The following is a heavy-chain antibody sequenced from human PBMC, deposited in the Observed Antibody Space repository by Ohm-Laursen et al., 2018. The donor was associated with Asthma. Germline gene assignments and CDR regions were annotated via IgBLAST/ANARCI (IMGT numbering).Heavy chain of an antibody. V-gene: IGHV1-8*01. CDR1: GYTFTSHD. CDR2: MNPNSGNT. CDR3: ARVLSYYDHSSYYDRIDY. D-gene: IGHD3-22*01. J-gene: IGHJ4*02. Sequence: ASVKVSCKASGYTFTSHDINWVRQATGQGLEWMGWMNPNSGNTGYAQKFQGRVTMTRDTSTSTAYMELSSLRSDDTAVYYCARVLSYYDHSSYYDRIDYWGQGSLVTVSS.